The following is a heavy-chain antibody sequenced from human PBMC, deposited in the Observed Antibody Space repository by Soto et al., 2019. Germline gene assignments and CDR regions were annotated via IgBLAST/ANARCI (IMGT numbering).Heavy chain of an antibody. CDR3: ARHYELDCSGGSCYSYYDMAV. D-gene: IGHD2-15*01. CDR2: IYPGDSDT. V-gene: IGHV5-51*01. CDR1: GYSFTSYW. J-gene: IGHJ6*02. Sequence: GESLKISCKGSGYSFTSYWIGWVRQMPGKGLEWMGIIYPGDSDTRYSPSFQGQVTISADKSISTAYLQWSSLKASDTAMYYCARHYELDCSGGSCYSYYDMAVSGQCTTGTVSS.